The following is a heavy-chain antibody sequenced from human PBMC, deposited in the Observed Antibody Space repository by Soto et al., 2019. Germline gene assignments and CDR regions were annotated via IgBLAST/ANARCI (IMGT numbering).Heavy chain of an antibody. CDR3: ARVNHDYGDYSYYYGMDV. D-gene: IGHD4-17*01. J-gene: IGHJ6*02. V-gene: IGHV4-59*01. CDR1: GGSISSYY. Sequence: SETLSLTCTVSGGSISSYYWSWIRQPPGKGLEWIGYIYYSGSTNYNPSLKSRVTISVDTSKNQFSLKLSSVTAADTAVYYCARVNHDYGDYSYYYGMDVWGQGTTLTVSS. CDR2: IYYSGST.